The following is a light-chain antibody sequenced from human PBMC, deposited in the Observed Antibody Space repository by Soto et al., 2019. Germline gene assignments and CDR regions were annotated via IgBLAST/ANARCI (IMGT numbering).Light chain of an antibody. J-gene: IGKJ1*01. Sequence: DIQMTQSPSSLYASVGDRVSITCRASRGISNYVTWYQQRPGKAPKLLIYGASTLQSGVPSRFSGSGSGTEFTLTISSLQPDDSATYYCLHSDSFSWTFGQGTKVEIK. V-gene: IGKV1-16*01. CDR1: RGISNY. CDR3: LHSDSFSWT. CDR2: GAS.